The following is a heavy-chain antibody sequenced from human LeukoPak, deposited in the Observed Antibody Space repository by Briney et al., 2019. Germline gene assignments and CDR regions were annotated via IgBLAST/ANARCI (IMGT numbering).Heavy chain of an antibody. D-gene: IGHD2-2*01. CDR2: INHSGST. CDR3: ARYCSSTSCPSDY. Sequence: PSETLSLTCAVYGGSFSGCYWSWIRQPPGKGLEWIGEINHSGSTNYNPSLKSRVTISVDTSKNQFSLKLSSVTAADTAVYYCARYCSSTSCPSDYWGQGTLVTVSS. CDR1: GGSFSGCY. J-gene: IGHJ4*02. V-gene: IGHV4-34*01.